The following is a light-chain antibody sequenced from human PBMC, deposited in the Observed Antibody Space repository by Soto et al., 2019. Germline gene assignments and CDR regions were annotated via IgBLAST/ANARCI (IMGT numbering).Light chain of an antibody. Sequence: EIVLTQSPGTLSLSPGERATLSCRASQSVSSSYLAWYQQKPGQAPRLLIYGASSRATDIPDRFSGSGSGTDFTLTISRLEPEEFALYYCQQYGSSPRTFGQGTKVEIK. CDR1: QSVSSSY. CDR2: GAS. J-gene: IGKJ1*01. V-gene: IGKV3-20*01. CDR3: QQYGSSPRT.